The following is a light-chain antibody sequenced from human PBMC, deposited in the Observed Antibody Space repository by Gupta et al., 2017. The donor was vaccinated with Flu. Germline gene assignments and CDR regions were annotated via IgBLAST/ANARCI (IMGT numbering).Light chain of an antibody. J-gene: IGKJ1*01. Sequence: PATLSCSPGERVTRYCRARQSIGRGLDWYQQKPGQAPRLLISGASTRADGFSDRFSGSGFGTEFTLTVSSRQSEDFAVYYCPHQNSCPGTFGQGTXVDIK. V-gene: IGKV3-15*01. CDR3: PHQNSCPGT. CDR1: QSIGRG. CDR2: GAS.